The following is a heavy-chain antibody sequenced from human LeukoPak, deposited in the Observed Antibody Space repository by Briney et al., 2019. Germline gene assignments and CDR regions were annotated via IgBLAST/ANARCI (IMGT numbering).Heavy chain of an antibody. CDR1: GFTFSSYA. V-gene: IGHV3-23*01. CDR3: AKGDSFDFWSGLTN. Sequence: GGSLRLSCAASGFTFSSYAVSWVRQAPGKGLEWVSAISGSGGSTYYADSVKGRFTISRDNSKNTLYLQMNSLRAEDTAVYYCAKGDSFDFWSGLTNWGQGTLVTVSS. J-gene: IGHJ4*02. D-gene: IGHD3-3*01. CDR2: ISGSGGST.